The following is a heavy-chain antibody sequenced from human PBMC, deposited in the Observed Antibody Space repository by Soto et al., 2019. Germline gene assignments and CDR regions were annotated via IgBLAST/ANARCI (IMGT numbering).Heavy chain of an antibody. V-gene: IGHV4-59*12. Sequence: SETLSLTCSVSNGSISGFYWTWIRQPPGRILEWIGYIHYSGRTDYNPSLTSRATMSVDTSKNQFSLNLKSITAADTAVYYCVRVGVGIGNHFDSWGRGTLVTVSS. CDR1: NGSISGFY. CDR2: IHYSGRT. CDR3: VRVGVGIGNHFDS. J-gene: IGHJ4*02. D-gene: IGHD1-26*01.